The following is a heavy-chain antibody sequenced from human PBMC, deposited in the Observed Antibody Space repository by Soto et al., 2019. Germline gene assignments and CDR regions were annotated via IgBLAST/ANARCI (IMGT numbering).Heavy chain of an antibody. V-gene: IGHV4-59*12. Sequence: SETLSLTCSVSNGSISGFYWTWIRQPPGRILEWIGYIHYSGRTDYNPSLTSRATMSVDTSKNQFSLNLKSITAADTAVYYCVRVGVGIGNHFDSWGRGTLVTVSS. CDR1: NGSISGFY. CDR2: IHYSGRT. CDR3: VRVGVGIGNHFDS. J-gene: IGHJ4*02. D-gene: IGHD1-26*01.